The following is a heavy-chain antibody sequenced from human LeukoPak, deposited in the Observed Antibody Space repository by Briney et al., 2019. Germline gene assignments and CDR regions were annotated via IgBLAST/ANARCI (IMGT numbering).Heavy chain of an antibody. J-gene: IGHJ3*02. CDR2: IYYGGTT. CDR3: ARDPAYCGGDCYSVYQDAFDI. CDR1: GVSISSSSYY. Sequence: SETLSLTCTVSGVSISSSSYYWGWIRQPPGKGLEWIGNIYYGGTTYYNPSLKSRVTISVDTSKNQFSLNLSSATAADTAVYYCARDPAYCGGDCYSVYQDAFDIWGQGTRVTVSS. V-gene: IGHV4-39*02. D-gene: IGHD2-21*02.